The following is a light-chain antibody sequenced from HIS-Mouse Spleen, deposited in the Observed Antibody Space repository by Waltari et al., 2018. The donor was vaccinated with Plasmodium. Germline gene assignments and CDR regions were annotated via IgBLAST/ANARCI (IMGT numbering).Light chain of an antibody. CDR2: AAS. J-gene: IGKJ1*01. CDR1: QSISNY. CDR3: QQSYSTWT. V-gene: IGKV1-39*01. Sequence: DIQMTQSPSSLSASVGERVTITCRASQSISNYLNWYQQKPGKAPKFLIYAASTLQSGVPSRCSGSGSGTDFTLTISSLQPEDFATYYCQQSYSTWTFGQGTKVEIK.